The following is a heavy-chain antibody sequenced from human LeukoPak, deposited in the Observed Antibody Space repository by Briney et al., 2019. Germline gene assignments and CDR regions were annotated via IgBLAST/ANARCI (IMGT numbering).Heavy chain of an antibody. CDR1: GGSISSYY. J-gene: IGHJ2*01. D-gene: IGHD1-1*01. CDR3: ATFYKTYWYFDL. V-gene: IGHV4-59*01. Sequence: SETLSLTCTVSGGSISSYYWSWIRQPPGKGLEWIGYIYYSGSTNYNPSLKSLVTISVDTSKNQFSLKLSSVTAADTAVYYCATFYKTYWYFDLWGRGTLVTVSS. CDR2: IYYSGST.